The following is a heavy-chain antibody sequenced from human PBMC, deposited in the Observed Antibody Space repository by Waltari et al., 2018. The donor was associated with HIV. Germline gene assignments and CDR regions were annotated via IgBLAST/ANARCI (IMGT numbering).Heavy chain of an antibody. D-gene: IGHD2-2*01. CDR1: RFTFDDYG. V-gene: IGHV3-20*01. CDR3: CRGAYQWFDP. Sequence: EVQLVESGGGVVRPGGSLRLSCAASRFTFDDYGLTWVRQAPGKGGVWVVVIEWSDSRTSFAGSGKCRFTISRDNARNSLYLQMNSLRAEDTALYHCCRGAYQWFDPWGQGTLVTVSS. J-gene: IGHJ5*02. CDR2: IEWSDSRT.